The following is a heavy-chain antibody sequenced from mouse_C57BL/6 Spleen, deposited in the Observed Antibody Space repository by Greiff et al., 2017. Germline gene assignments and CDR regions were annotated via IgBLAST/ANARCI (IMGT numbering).Heavy chain of an antibody. CDR2: SDPNSGGT. J-gene: IGHJ1*03. CDR3: ARSDYYGSSYDWYFDV. CDR1: GYTFTSYW. D-gene: IGHD1-1*01. Sequence: QVQLQQPGAELVKPGASVKLSCKASGYTFTSYWMHWVKQRPGRGLEWIGRSDPNSGGTKYNEKFKSKATLTVDKPSSTAYMQLSSLTSEDSAVYDCARSDYYGSSYDWYFDVWGTGTTVTVSS. V-gene: IGHV1-72*01.